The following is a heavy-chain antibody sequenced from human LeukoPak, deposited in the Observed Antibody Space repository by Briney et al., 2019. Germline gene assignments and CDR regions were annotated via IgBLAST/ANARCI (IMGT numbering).Heavy chain of an antibody. CDR2: ISGSGGST. D-gene: IGHD2-2*02. CDR3: AKAGHCSSTSRYKPFLRPFDY. V-gene: IGHV3-23*01. CDR1: GFTFSSYA. J-gene: IGHJ4*02. Sequence: GGSLRLSCAASGFTFSSYAMSWVRQAPGKGLEWVSAISGSGGSTYYADSVKGRFTISRDNSKNTLYLQMNSLRAEDTAVYYCAKAGHCSSTSRYKPFLRPFDYWGQGTLVTVSS.